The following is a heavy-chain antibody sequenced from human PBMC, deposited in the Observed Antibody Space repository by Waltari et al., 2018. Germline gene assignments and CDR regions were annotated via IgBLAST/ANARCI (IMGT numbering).Heavy chain of an antibody. CDR3: ARPSTEYYYYYYYMDV. J-gene: IGHJ6*03. CDR2: IRNSGSTT. CDR1: GFTFSNYE. V-gene: IGHV3-48*03. Sequence: EVQVVESGGGLVQPGGSLRLSCVASGFTFSNYEMNWVRQAPGKGLGWVSYIRNSGSTTYYADSVKGRFTISRDNAKNSMYLEMDSLRAEDTAVYYCARPSTEYYYYYYYMDVWGKGTTVTVS.